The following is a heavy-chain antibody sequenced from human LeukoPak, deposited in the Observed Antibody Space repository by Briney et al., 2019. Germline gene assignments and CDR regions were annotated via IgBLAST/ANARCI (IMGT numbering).Heavy chain of an antibody. CDR3: ARYTGSPLVYFDY. CDR1: GGSITSTSYY. V-gene: IGHV4-39*01. Sequence: SETLSLTCTVSGGSITSTSYYWGWIRQPPGKGLEWIGSIYYSGNTYSNPSLKSRVSMSVDTSKNQFSLRLSSVTAADTAVYYCARYTGSPLVYFDYWGQGTLVTVSS. D-gene: IGHD1-26*01. J-gene: IGHJ4*02. CDR2: IYYSGNT.